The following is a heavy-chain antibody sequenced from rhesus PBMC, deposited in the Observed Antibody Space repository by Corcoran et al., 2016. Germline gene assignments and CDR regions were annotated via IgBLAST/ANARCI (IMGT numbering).Heavy chain of an antibody. V-gene: IGHV1-111*02. Sequence: EVQLVQSGAEVKKPGASVNISCKASGYTFIDYSLNWVRQVPGKGLEWMGRVDTEDGEAIHAQKFQDRVTNTAETSTDTAYMELNSLRSVDTALYYCATAAFDYWGQGVPVTVSS. CDR1: GYTFIDYS. CDR2: VDTEDGEA. CDR3: ATAAFDY. J-gene: IGHJ4*01.